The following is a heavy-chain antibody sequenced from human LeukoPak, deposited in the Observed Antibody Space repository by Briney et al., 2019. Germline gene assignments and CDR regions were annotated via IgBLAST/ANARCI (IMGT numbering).Heavy chain of an antibody. Sequence: GGSLTLSCAASEFTFITYGMHWVRQAPGKGLEWVAFIYYDGSNIYYADYVKGRFTISRDISKNTLYLQMDSLRAEDTAIYYCARDWKTNSFDYWGQGTLVTVSS. CDR1: EFTFITYG. CDR2: IYYDGSNI. CDR3: ARDWKTNSFDY. J-gene: IGHJ4*02. D-gene: IGHD1-1*01. V-gene: IGHV3-33*01.